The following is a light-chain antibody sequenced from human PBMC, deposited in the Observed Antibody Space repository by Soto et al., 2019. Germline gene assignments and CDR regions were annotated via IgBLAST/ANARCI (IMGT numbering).Light chain of an antibody. CDR2: GNS. CDR3: QSYDSSLSAWV. Sequence: QAVLTQPPSVSGAPGQRVTISCTGSSSNIGAGYDVHWYHQLPGTTPKLLIYGNSNRPSGVPDRFSGSKSGTSASLAITGLQAEDEADYYCQSYDSSLSAWVFGGGTKLTVL. CDR1: SSNIGAGYD. V-gene: IGLV1-40*01. J-gene: IGLJ3*02.